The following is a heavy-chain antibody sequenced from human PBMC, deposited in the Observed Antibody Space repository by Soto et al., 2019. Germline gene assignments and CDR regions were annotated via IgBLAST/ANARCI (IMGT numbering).Heavy chain of an antibody. CDR2: MNTYNGKT. D-gene: IGHD4-17*01. CDR3: VRDRLTVTGTKCFDC. J-gene: IGHJ4*02. V-gene: IGHV1-18*01. Sequence: QVQLVQSGAEVKKPGASVKVSCMASGYTFTTYGISWVRQAPGQGLEWMGWMNTYNGKTDSAQKFQGRVTMTTYPSTSTAYMERRSLSSDATSFYYCVRDRLTVTGTKCFDCWGQGTLGTVAS. CDR1: GYTFTTYG.